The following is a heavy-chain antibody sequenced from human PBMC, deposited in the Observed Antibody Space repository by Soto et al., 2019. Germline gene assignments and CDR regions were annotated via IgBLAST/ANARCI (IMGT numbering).Heavy chain of an antibody. V-gene: IGHV1-69*01. D-gene: IGHD7-27*01. J-gene: IGHJ4*02. CDR2: IIPIFDTT. CDR3: GRGPLTVSVDLHENFFGS. CDR1: GGTFSNSG. Sequence: QLHLVQSGAEVKKPGSSLKVSCKASGGTFSNSGISWVRQAPGQGLEWMGGIIPIFDTTNYAQKLQGRITIIADATTNPGFMGLGNLGSADTGGYFCGRGPLTVSVDLHENFFGSRGQGTLVPVPS.